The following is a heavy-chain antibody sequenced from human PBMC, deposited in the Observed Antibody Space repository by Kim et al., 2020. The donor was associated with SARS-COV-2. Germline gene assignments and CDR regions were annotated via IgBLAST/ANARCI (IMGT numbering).Heavy chain of an antibody. CDR3: ARDVTYGLDY. CDR2: T. Sequence: TNYNPSLKSRVTISVDTSKNQFSLKLSSVTAADTAVYYCARDVTYGLDYWGQGTLVTVSS. V-gene: IGHV4-59*01. D-gene: IGHD3-10*01. J-gene: IGHJ4*02.